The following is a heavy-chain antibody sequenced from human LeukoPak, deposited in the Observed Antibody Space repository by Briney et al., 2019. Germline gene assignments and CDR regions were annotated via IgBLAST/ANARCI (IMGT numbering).Heavy chain of an antibody. D-gene: IGHD2-15*01. J-gene: IGHJ3*02. CDR2: ISYDGSNK. V-gene: IGHV3-30*19. CDR3: ASLTLYCSGGSCYSREAFDI. Sequence: PGGSLRLSCAASGFTFSSYGMHWVRQAPGKGLEWVAVISYDGSNKYYADSVKGRFTISRDNSKNTLYLQMNSLRAEDTAVYYCASLTLYCSGGSCYSREAFDIWGQGTMVTVSS. CDR1: GFTFSSYG.